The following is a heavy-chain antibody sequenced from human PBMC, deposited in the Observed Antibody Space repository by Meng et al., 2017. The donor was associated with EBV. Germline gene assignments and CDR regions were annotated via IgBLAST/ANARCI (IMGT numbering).Heavy chain of an antibody. CDR1: GYTFTRYG. CDR2: ISAYNGNT. CDR3: ARDGRLYDTPSPFDY. V-gene: IGHV1-18*01. Sequence: VWLGQSGAEVKKPGASVKVSCKASGYTFTRYGISWVRQAPGQGLEWMGWISAYNGNTNYAQKLQGRVTMTTDTSTSTAYMELRSLRSDDTAVYYCARDGRLYDTPSPFDYWGQGTLVTVSS. D-gene: IGHD3-22*01. J-gene: IGHJ4*02.